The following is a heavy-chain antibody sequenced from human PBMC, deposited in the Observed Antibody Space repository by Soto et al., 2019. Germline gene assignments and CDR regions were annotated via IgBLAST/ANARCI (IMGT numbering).Heavy chain of an antibody. V-gene: IGHV1-69*01. CDR1: GGNFNNYA. J-gene: IGHJ3*01. D-gene: IGHD2-21*01. CDR2: IIPIIDTT. CDR3: ARELRDRDAFSL. Sequence: QVQLVQSGAEVKKPGSSVKVSCKASGGNFNNYAISWVRQAPAQGLQWMGGIIPIIDTTHYAQKLQGRVTISADRGRTTVYMELTGLTSDDSVTYFCARELRDRDAFSLWGQGTVVTVSS.